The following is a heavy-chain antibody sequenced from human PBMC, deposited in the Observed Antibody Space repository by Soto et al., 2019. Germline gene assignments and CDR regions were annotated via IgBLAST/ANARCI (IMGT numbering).Heavy chain of an antibody. V-gene: IGHV1-69*06. CDR2: IIPIFGTA. J-gene: IGHJ4*02. CDR1: GGTFSSYA. D-gene: IGHD2-2*01. CDR3: ATLGYCSSTSCYPY. Sequence: GASVKVSCKASGGTFSSYAISWVRQAPGQGLEWMGGIIPIFGTANYAQKFQGRVTITADKSTSTAYMELSSLRSEDTAVYYCATLGYCSSTSCYPYWGQGTLVTVSS.